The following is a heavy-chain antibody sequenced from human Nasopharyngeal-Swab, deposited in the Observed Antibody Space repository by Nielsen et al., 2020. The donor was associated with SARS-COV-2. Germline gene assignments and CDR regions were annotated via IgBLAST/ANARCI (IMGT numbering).Heavy chain of an antibody. CDR2: IYYSGST. J-gene: IGHJ4*02. CDR3: ARGGAARPGFDY. D-gene: IGHD6-6*01. Sequence: IRQPPGKGLEWIGYIYYSGSTYYNPSLKRRVTISVDTSKNQFSLKLSSVTAADTAVYYCARGGAARPGFDYWGQGTLVTVSS. V-gene: IGHV4-31*02.